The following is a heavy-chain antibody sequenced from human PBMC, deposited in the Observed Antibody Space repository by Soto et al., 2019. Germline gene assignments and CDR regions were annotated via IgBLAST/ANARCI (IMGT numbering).Heavy chain of an antibody. D-gene: IGHD4-17*01. J-gene: IGHJ4*02. CDR2: IYPSGNT. CDR3: ARARDYGDFPNYFFDY. CDR1: GGSISSGGYS. Sequence: SETLSLTCAVSGGSISSGGYSWSWIRQPPGKGLEWIGYIYPSGNTYYNPSLKSRVTISVDRSKNQFSLKLSSVTAADTAVYYCARARDYGDFPNYFFDYWGQGTLVTVS. V-gene: IGHV4-30-2*01.